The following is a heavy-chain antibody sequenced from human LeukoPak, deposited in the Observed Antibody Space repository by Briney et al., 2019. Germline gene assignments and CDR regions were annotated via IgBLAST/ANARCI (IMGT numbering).Heavy chain of an antibody. Sequence: GGSLRLSCTVSGFTVSSNSMSWVRQAPGKGLEWVSFIYSDNTHYSDSVKGRFTISRDNSKNTLYLQLSNLRVEDTTVYYCTKDQRRYYFGSGSYFFGTFDYWGQGILVTVSS. V-gene: IGHV3-66*03. D-gene: IGHD3-10*01. CDR2: IYSDNT. J-gene: IGHJ4*02. CDR1: GFTVSSNS. CDR3: TKDQRRYYFGSGSYFFGTFDY.